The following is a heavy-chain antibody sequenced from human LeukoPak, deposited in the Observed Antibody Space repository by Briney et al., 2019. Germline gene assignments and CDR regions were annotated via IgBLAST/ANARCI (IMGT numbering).Heavy chain of an antibody. V-gene: IGHV4-59*01. Sequence: SETLSLTCTVSGGSISSYYWSWIRQPPGKGLEWIGYIYYSGSTNYNPSLKSRVTISVDTSKNQFSLKLSSVTAADTAVYYCASLGVGYWGQGTLVTVSS. CDR3: ASLGVGY. CDR2: IYYSGST. J-gene: IGHJ4*02. CDR1: GGSISSYY. D-gene: IGHD3-16*01.